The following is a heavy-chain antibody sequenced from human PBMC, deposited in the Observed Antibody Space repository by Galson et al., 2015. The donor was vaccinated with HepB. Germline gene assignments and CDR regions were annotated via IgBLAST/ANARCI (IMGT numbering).Heavy chain of an antibody. Sequence: SLRLSCAASGFTFSSYSMNWVRQAPGKGLEWVSSISSSSSYIYYADSVKGRFTISRDNAKNSLYLQMNSLRAEDTAVYYCARSPPSRGYSYDWGQGTLVTVSS. V-gene: IGHV3-21*01. CDR2: ISSSSSYI. D-gene: IGHD5-18*01. CDR1: GFTFSSYS. J-gene: IGHJ4*02. CDR3: ARSPPSRGYSYD.